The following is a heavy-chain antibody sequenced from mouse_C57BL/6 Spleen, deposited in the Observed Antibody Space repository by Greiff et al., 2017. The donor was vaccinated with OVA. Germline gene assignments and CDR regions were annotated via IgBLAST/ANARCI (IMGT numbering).Heavy chain of an antibody. Sequence: QVQLQQPGAELVKPGASVKLSCKASGYTFTSYWMQWVKQRPGQGLEWIGEIDPSDSYTNYHQKFKGKATLTVDTSSSTAYMQLSSLTSEDAAVYYGARGRFNDGYPYAMDYWGQGASVTVAS. J-gene: IGHJ4*01. CDR3: ARGRFNDGYPYAMDY. D-gene: IGHD2-3*01. V-gene: IGHV1-50*01. CDR1: GYTFTSYW. CDR2: IDPSDSYT.